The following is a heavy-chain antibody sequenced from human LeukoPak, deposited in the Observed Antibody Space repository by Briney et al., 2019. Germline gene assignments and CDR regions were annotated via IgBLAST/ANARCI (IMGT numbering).Heavy chain of an antibody. D-gene: IGHD3-10*01. CDR3: ARDYYGSGSFSGH. J-gene: IGHJ4*02. CDR2: INPKSGDT. Sequence: ASVKVSCKASGYTFTDYYMHWVRQAPGQGLEWMGWINPKSGDTNYAQKFQGRVTMTGDTSITTAYMELSRLTPDDTAVYFCARDYYGSGSFSGHWGQGTLVTVSS. CDR1: GYTFTDYY. V-gene: IGHV1-2*02.